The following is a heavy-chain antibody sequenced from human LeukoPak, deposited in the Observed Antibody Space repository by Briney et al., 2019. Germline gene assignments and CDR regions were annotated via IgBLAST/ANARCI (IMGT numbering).Heavy chain of an antibody. V-gene: IGHV3-23*01. CDR3: AKDQRMAQTKYFFDY. D-gene: IGHD5-24*01. CDR1: GFTFSSYA. CDR2: ISGSGSST. J-gene: IGHJ4*02. Sequence: GGSLRLSCAASGFTFSSYAMSWVRQAPGKGLEWVSGISGSGSSTYYADSVKDRFTIFRDNSQNTLYLQMDSLRAEDTAIYFCAKDQRMAQTKYFFDYWGQGTLVTVSS.